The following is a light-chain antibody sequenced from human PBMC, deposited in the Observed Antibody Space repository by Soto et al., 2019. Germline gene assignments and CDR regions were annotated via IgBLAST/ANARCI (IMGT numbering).Light chain of an antibody. V-gene: IGKV3-15*01. CDR3: QQYGSTTRT. CDR2: YAS. J-gene: IGKJ3*01. CDR1: QGFXSK. Sequence: IAVTQSAATLSVSPGDRATLSCRASQGFXSKFDWYKGKPGQAPRVLXNYASTMATGSPARLSGSGSGTEVTPTISSLHSEDFVVYYCQQYGSTTRTFGPGTKVDIK.